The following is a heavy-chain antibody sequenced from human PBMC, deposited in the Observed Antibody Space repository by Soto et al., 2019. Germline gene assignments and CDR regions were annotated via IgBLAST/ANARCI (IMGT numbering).Heavy chain of an antibody. CDR2: IKQDGSEK. D-gene: IGHD3-22*01. CDR1: GFTFSIHW. J-gene: IGHJ3*02. V-gene: IGHV3-7*01. Sequence: EVQLVESGGGLVQPGGSLRLSCAASGFTFSIHWMSWVHQAPGKGLEWVANIKQDGSEKYYVDSVKGRFTISRDNAKKSQYLQMNSLRAEDSAVYYCARANYYDSSGYYYVGAFDIWGQGTVVTVSS. CDR3: ARANYYDSSGYYYVGAFDI.